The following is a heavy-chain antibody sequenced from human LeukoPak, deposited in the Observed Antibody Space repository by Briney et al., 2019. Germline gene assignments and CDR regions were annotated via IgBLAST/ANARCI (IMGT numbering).Heavy chain of an antibody. Sequence: GGSLRLSCAASGFTFSSYAMHWVRQAPGQRLEWMGWINAGNGNTKYSQKFQGRVTITRDTSASTAYMELSSLRSEDTAVYYCARDGGSGSYNDYWGQGTLVTVSS. CDR2: INAGNGNT. J-gene: IGHJ4*02. D-gene: IGHD3-10*01. CDR1: GFTFSSYA. CDR3: ARDGGSGSYNDY. V-gene: IGHV1-3*01.